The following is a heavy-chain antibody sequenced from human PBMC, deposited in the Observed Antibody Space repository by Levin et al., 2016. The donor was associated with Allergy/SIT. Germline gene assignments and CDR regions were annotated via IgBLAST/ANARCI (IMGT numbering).Heavy chain of an antibody. J-gene: IGHJ4*02. CDR2: INQDGSEK. CDR3: GSHSSDWYDREY. Sequence: WIRQPPGKGLEWVATINQDGSEKYYVDSVKGRFSISRDNAKDSLSLQMNSLRDEDTAVYYCGSHSSDWYDREYWGQGTLVTVSS. D-gene: IGHD6-13*01. V-gene: IGHV3-7*01.